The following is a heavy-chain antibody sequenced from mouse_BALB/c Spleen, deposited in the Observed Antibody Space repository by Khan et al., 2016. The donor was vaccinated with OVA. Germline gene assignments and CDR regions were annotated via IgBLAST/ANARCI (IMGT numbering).Heavy chain of an antibody. CDR1: GYTFTTAG. CDR3: ARGGAADYRNDGGSMEY. CDR2: INTHSGVP. D-gene: IGHD2-12*01. Sequence: QIQLVQSGPELKKPGETVRISCKASGYTFTTAGIQWVQKMPGKGLKWIGWINTHSGVPKYAEDFKGRFAFSLEISVSTAYLQITNLKNEDTATSVCARGGAADYRNDGGSMEYWGQGTSVTVSS. J-gene: IGHJ4*01. V-gene: IGHV9-4*02.